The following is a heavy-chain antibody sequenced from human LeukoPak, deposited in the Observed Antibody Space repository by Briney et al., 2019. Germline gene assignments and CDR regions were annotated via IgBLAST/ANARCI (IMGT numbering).Heavy chain of an antibody. J-gene: IGHJ5*02. Sequence: RASMKPSCKTSGYSFADYGISWVRQAPGQGLEWMGWISPYSDNINYAQKFQGRVSMTTETSTSTVYMELRSLRPDDTAVYYCARDGQTTLTPPLHNWFDPWGQGTLVTVSS. CDR1: GYSFADYG. CDR3: ARDGQTTLTPPLHNWFDP. D-gene: IGHD1-1*01. V-gene: IGHV1-18*04. CDR2: ISPYSDNI.